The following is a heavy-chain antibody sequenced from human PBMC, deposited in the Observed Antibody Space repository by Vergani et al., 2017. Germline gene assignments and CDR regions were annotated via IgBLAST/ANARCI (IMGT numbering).Heavy chain of an antibody. CDR3: AHSLGYCSGGSCYSLYYYYYYMDV. CDR2: ISGSGGST. Sequence: EVQLLESGGGLVQPGGSLRLSCAASGFTFSSYAMSWVRQAPGKGLEWVSAISGSGGSTYYADSVKGRFTISRDNSKNTLYLQMNSLRAEDTAVYYCAHSLGYCSGGSCYSLYYYYYYMDVWGKGP. V-gene: IGHV3-23*01. CDR1: GFTFSSYA. D-gene: IGHD2-15*01. J-gene: IGHJ6*03.